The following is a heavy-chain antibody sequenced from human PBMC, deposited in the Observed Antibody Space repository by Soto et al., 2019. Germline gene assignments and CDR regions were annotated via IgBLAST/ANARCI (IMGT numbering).Heavy chain of an antibody. CDR2: INHSGST. CDR3: ARIEYSSSSYTYYFDY. CDR1: GGSFSGYY. V-gene: IGHV4-34*01. D-gene: IGHD6-6*01. Sequence: SETLSLTCAVYGGSFSGYYWSWIRQPPGKGLEWIGEINHSGSTNYNPSLKSRVTISVDTSKNQFSLKLSSVTAADTAVYYCARIEYSSSSYTYYFDYWGQGTLVTVSS. J-gene: IGHJ4*02.